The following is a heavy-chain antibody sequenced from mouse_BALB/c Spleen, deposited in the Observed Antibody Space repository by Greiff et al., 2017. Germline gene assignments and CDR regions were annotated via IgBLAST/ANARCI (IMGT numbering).Heavy chain of an antibody. Sequence: EVQGVESGGGLVKPGGSLKLSCAASGFTFSDYYMYWVRQTPEKRLEWVATISDGGSYTYYPDSVKGRFTISRDNTKNNLYLQMSSLKSEDTAMYYCARDWGEGSYRFYAMDYWGQGTSVTVSS. V-gene: IGHV5-4*02. CDR1: GFTFSDYY. CDR2: ISDGGSYT. D-gene: IGHD1-1*02. J-gene: IGHJ4*01. CDR3: ARDWGEGSYRFYAMDY.